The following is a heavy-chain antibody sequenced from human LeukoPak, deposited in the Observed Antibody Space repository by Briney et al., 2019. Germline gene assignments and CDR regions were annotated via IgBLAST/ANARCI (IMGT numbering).Heavy chain of an antibody. CDR2: ISASNGNT. Sequence: VASVKVSCKASGYTFINYGINWVRQAPGQGLEWMGWISASNGNTQYAQKFQGRVTITTDTSTSTAYMDLTSLTADDTAVYYCARDLDTSGNEDNWFDPWGQGTLVTVSS. V-gene: IGHV1-18*01. J-gene: IGHJ5*02. D-gene: IGHD6-19*01. CDR1: GYTFINYG. CDR3: ARDLDTSGNEDNWFDP.